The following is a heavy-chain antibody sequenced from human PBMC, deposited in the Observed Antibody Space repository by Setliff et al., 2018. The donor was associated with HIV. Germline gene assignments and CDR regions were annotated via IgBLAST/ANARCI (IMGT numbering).Heavy chain of an antibody. CDR2: ISGSAGTT. Sequence: LKISCAASGFTFSNYAMSWVRQAPGKGLEWVSGISGSAGTTYYADSVKGRFTISRDNSKNTLYLQMNSLRAEDTAVYYCAKDHATSSWSTALLDYWGQGALVTVSS. CDR1: GFTFSNYA. V-gene: IGHV3-23*01. CDR3: AKDHATSSWSTALLDY. D-gene: IGHD6-13*01. J-gene: IGHJ4*02.